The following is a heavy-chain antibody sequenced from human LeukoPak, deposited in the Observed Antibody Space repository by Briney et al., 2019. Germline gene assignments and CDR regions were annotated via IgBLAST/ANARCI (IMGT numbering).Heavy chain of an antibody. J-gene: IGHJ3*02. D-gene: IGHD2-2*02. CDR1: GGSFSGYY. CDR2: INHSGST. CDR3: ARVDCSSTSCYKPDAFDI. V-gene: IGHV4-34*01. Sequence: SETLSLTCAVYGGSFSGYYRSWIRQPPGKGLEWIGEINHSGSTNYNPSLKSRVTISVETSKNQFSRKLSSVTAADTAVYYCARVDCSSTSCYKPDAFDIWGQGTMVTVSS.